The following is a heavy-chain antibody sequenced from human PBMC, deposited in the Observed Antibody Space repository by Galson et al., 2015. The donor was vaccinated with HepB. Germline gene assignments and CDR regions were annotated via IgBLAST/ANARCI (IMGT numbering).Heavy chain of an antibody. D-gene: IGHD3-10*01. CDR1: NWSFSFYY. V-gene: IGHV4-34*01. CDR3: ATPYYYGSGSFDY. CDR2: INHSGST. J-gene: IGHJ4*02. Sequence: ETLSLTCAVYNWSFSFYYWSWVRQPTEKGLEWIGEINHSGSTNYNPFLKSRVTISLDTSKKQFSLKLKSVTAADTAVYYCATPYYYGSGSFDYWGQGTLVTVSS.